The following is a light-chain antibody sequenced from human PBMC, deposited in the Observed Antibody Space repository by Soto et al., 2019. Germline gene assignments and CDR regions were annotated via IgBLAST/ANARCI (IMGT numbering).Light chain of an antibody. V-gene: IGKV3-11*01. J-gene: IGKJ2*01. CDR1: QSVSTI. CDR3: QQRSSWPT. CDR2: DTF. Sequence: EIVLTQSPATLSLSPGERATLSCRASQSVSTILAWYQQKLGQAPRLLIYDTFNSATGIPDRFSGSESGTDFTLTSRNLEPEDFAVYFCQQRSSWPTFGQGPKLEI.